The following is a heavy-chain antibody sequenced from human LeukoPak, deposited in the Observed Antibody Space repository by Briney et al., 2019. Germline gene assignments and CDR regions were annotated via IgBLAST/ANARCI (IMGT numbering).Heavy chain of an antibody. CDR1: VFTFRTYN. CDR2: ISKTSTNI. Sequence: GGSLRLSCAASVFTFRTYNMNWVRHAPGKGLEWVSFISKTSTNIYYGDSVKGRFTISRDNAKNSIHLQMGSLRVEDTAVYYCVRGGGDLFDFWGQGTLVSVSS. D-gene: IGHD4-17*01. CDR3: VRGGGDLFDF. V-gene: IGHV3-21*01. J-gene: IGHJ4*02.